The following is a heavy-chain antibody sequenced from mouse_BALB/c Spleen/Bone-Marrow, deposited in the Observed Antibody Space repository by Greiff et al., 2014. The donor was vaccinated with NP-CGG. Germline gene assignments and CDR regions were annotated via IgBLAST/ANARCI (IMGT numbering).Heavy chain of an antibody. CDR3: GRGRDVYYSFDY. D-gene: IGHD2-3*01. CDR1: GYSFTGHF. CDR2: INPYNGDT. J-gene: IGHJ2*01. V-gene: IGHV1-20*02. Sequence: VQLKESGPELVKPGASVKISCKASGYSFTGHFMNWVMQSHGKSLEWIGRINPYNGDTFYNQKFKGKATLTVDKSSSTAHMELRSLASEDSAVYYCGRGRDVYYSFDYWGQGTTLTVAS.